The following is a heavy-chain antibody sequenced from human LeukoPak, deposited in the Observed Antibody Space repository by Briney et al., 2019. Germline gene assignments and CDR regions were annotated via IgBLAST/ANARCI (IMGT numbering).Heavy chain of an antibody. CDR3: ARQYHGSGSYSAFDI. V-gene: IGHV5-51*01. Sequence: GESLKISCKGSGYSFTSYWIGWVRQMPGKGLEWMGIIYPGDPDTRYSPSFQGQVTISADKSISTAYLQWSSLKASDTAMYYCARQYHGSGSYSAFDIWGQGTMVTVSS. CDR2: IYPGDPDT. J-gene: IGHJ3*02. CDR1: GYSFTSYW. D-gene: IGHD3-10*01.